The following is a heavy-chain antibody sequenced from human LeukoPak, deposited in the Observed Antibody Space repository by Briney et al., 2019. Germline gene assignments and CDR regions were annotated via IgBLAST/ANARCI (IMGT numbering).Heavy chain of an antibody. D-gene: IGHD3-3*01. V-gene: IGHV4-34*01. Sequence: SETLSLTCAVYGGPFSGYYWSWIRQPPGKGLEWIGEINHSGSTNYNPSLKSRVTISVDTSKNQFSLKLSSVTAADTAVYYCAIFTIFGVVPPFDYWGQGTLVTVSS. J-gene: IGHJ4*02. CDR2: INHSGST. CDR1: GGPFSGYY. CDR3: AIFTIFGVVPPFDY.